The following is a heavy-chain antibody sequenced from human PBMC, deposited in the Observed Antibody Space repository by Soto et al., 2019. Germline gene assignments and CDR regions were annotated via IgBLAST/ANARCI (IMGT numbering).Heavy chain of an antibody. Sequence: GSLRLSCTASGFTFSDYAVSWVRQAPGKGLEWVGFIRSNAYGGTAEYAASVKGRFTISRDVSKSIAYLQMNSLKSEDTALYYCTRDLSPPSSCGGDCYGMDVWGQGPTVTVSS. D-gene: IGHD2-21*01. CDR1: GFTFSDYA. J-gene: IGHJ6*02. V-gene: IGHV3-49*04. CDR3: TRDLSPPSSCGGDCYGMDV. CDR2: IRSNAYGGTA.